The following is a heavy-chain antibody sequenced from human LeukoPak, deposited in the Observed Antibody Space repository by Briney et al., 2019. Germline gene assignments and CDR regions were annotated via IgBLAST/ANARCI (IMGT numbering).Heavy chain of an antibody. J-gene: IGHJ4*02. V-gene: IGHV3-48*03. CDR1: GFTFSSYE. CDR3: ARADDYLSYFDY. Sequence: PGGSLRLSRAASGFTFSSYEMNWVRQAPGKGLEWVSYISSSGSTIYYADSVKGRFTISRDNAKNSLYLQMNSLRAEDTAVYYCARADDYLSYFDYWGQGTLVTVSS. D-gene: IGHD4-11*01. CDR2: ISSSGSTI.